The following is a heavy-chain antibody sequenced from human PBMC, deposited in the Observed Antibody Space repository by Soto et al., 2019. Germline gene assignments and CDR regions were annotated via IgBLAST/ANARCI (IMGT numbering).Heavy chain of an antibody. CDR2: ISGSGDST. Sequence: EVPLLESGGGLVQPGGSLRLSCAASGFTFSSYAMRWVRQAPGKGLEWVSAISGSGDSTYYADSVKGRFTISRDNSKNTVYREMNGRRGEDTAVYYWARRGSGSYYDYWGQGSLVTVSS. V-gene: IGHV3-23*01. J-gene: IGHJ4*02. CDR3: ARRGSGSYYDY. D-gene: IGHD1-26*01. CDR1: GFTFSSYA.